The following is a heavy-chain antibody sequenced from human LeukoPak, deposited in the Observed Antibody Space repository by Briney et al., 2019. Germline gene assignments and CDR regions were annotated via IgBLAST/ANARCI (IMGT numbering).Heavy chain of an antibody. J-gene: IGHJ3*02. CDR3: ARAREHDAFDI. Sequence: PGGSLRLSCAASGFTFSSYAMHWVRQAPGKGLEWVAVISYDGSNKYYADSVKGRFTISRDNSKNTLYLQMNSLRAEDAAVYYCARAREHDAFDIWGQGTMVTVSS. CDR1: GFTFSSYA. CDR2: ISYDGSNK. V-gene: IGHV3-30-3*01.